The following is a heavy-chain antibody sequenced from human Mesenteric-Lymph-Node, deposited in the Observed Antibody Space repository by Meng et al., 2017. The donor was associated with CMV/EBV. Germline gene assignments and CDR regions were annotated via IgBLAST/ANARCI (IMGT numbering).Heavy chain of an antibody. J-gene: IGHJ4*02. V-gene: IGHV4-59*12. D-gene: IGHD3-16*02. CDR2: MYYSGST. Sequence: SETLSLTCTVSGDSISSYYWSWIRQPPGKGLEWIGYMYYSGSTNYNPSLKSRVTISVDTSKNQFSLKLSSVTAADTAVYYCARGRGVIVPGGFDRWGQGTLVTVSS. CDR3: ARGRGVIVPGGFDR. CDR1: GDSISSYY.